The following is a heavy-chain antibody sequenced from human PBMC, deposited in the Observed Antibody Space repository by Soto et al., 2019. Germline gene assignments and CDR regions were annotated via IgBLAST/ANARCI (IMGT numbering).Heavy chain of an antibody. Sequence: EVQLVESVGALVQPGGSLNLSCTASGFIFSGSAIHWVRQASGKGLEWVGRIRSRANNYATSSAASVKGRFTFPRDDSKNTGYLQMNTLKTEDTAVYYCCIGKGAVIGDYYYQGLGVWGQGTTVTVYS. J-gene: IGHJ6*02. D-gene: IGHD1-26*01. CDR2: IRSRANNYAT. CDR1: GFIFSGSA. V-gene: IGHV3-73*02. CDR3: CIGKGAVIGDYYYQGLGV.